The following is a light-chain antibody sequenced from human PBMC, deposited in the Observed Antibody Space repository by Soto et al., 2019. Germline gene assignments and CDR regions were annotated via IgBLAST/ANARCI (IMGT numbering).Light chain of an antibody. CDR1: SSDVGGYNY. J-gene: IGLJ3*02. CDR2: DVS. V-gene: IGLV2-14*01. Sequence: QSALTQPASVSGSPGQSITISCTGTSSDVGGYNYVSWYQQHPGKAPKLMIYDVSNRPSGVSNRFSGSKSGNTASLTISGLRAEDEADYYCSSYTSRSTRVFGGGTKLTVL. CDR3: SSYTSRSTRV.